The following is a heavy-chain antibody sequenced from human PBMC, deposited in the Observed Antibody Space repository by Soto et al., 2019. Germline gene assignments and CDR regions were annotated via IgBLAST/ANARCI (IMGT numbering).Heavy chain of an antibody. CDR1: GFTFTSSA. V-gene: IGHV1-58*01. CDR3: AAGPYLKYSWKGQYWFGP. Sequence: GASVKVSCKASGFTFTSSAVQWVRQARGQRLEWIGWIVVGSGNTNYAQKFQERVTITRDMSTSTAYMELSSLRSEDTAVYYCAAGPYLKYSWKGQYWFGPRGQGTLVNVSS. CDR2: IVVGSGNT. J-gene: IGHJ5*02. D-gene: IGHD1-26*01.